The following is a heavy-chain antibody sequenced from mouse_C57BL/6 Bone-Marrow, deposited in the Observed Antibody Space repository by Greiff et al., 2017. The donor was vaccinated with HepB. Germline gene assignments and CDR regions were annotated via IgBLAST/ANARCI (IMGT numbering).Heavy chain of an antibody. D-gene: IGHD1-1*01. J-gene: IGHJ3*01. CDR2: ISSGGSYT. V-gene: IGHV5-6*01. CDR3: ARDQGYGSRWFAY. Sequence: VQLKESGGDLVKPGGSLKLSCAASGFTFSSYGMSWVRQTPDKRLEWVATISSGGSYTYYPDSVKGRFTISRDNAKNTLYLQMSSLKSEDTAMYYCARDQGYGSRWFAYWGQGTLVTVSA. CDR1: GFTFSSYG.